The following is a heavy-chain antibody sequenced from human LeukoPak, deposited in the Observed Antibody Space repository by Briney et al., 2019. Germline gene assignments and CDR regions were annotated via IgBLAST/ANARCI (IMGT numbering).Heavy chain of an antibody. CDR3: ATVISSYGMDV. CDR1: GGSISSGDYY. J-gene: IGHJ6*02. D-gene: IGHD2-21*01. Sequence: SETLSLTCTVSGGSISSGDYYWSWIRQPPGKGLEWIGYIYYSGSTYYNPSLKSRVTISVDTSKSQFSLKLSSVTAADTAVYYCATVISSYGMDVWGQGTTVTVSS. CDR2: IYYSGST. V-gene: IGHV4-30-4*01.